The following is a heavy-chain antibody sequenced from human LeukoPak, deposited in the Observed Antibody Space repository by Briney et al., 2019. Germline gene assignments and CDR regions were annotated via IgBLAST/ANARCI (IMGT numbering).Heavy chain of an antibody. CDR2: IKQDGSEK. CDR1: GFTFSSYR. V-gene: IGHV3-7*03. Sequence: PGGSLRLSCAASGFTFSSYRMSWVRQAPGKGLEWVANIKQDGSEKYYVDSVKGRFTISRDNAKNSLYLQMNSLRAEDTAVYYCARERITLDYWGQGTLVTVSS. J-gene: IGHJ4*02. CDR3: ARERITLDY. D-gene: IGHD3-16*01.